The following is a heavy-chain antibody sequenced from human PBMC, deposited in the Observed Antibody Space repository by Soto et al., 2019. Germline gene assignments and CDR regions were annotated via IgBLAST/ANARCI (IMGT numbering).Heavy chain of an antibody. J-gene: IGHJ5*02. V-gene: IGHV1-18*01. CDR3: ARTIVAVPAALNWFDP. Sequence: QVQLVQSGAELKKPGASVKVSCKTSGYTFTSYGISWVRQAPGQGLEWMGWIRPYNGNTNYAQKFQSKVTMTTDTSTTTAYMELRSLRSDDTAVYYCARTIVAVPAALNWFDPWGQGTLVSVSS. CDR2: IRPYNGNT. D-gene: IGHD2-2*01. CDR1: GYTFTSYG.